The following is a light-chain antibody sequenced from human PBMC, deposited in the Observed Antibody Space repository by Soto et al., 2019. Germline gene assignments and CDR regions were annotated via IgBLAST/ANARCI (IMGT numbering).Light chain of an antibody. Sequence: QSVLTQPASVSGSPGQSITISCTGTSSDVGGYKFVSWYQQHPGKAPKLIIYEVSNRPSGISNRFSGSKSGNTASLTISGLQAEDETDYYCSSYTSRSTWVFGGGTKVTVL. CDR2: EVS. CDR3: SSYTSRSTWV. CDR1: SSDVGGYKF. V-gene: IGLV2-14*01. J-gene: IGLJ3*02.